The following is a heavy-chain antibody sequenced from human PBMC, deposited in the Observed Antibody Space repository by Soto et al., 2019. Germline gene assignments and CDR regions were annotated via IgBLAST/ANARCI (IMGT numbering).Heavy chain of an antibody. J-gene: IGHJ4*02. V-gene: IGHV3-30-3*01. Sequence: GGSLRLSCAASGFTFSSYAMHWVRQAPGKGLEWVAVISYDGSNKYYADSVKGRFTISRDNSKNTLYLQMNSLRAEDTAVYYCARDYISGPFFDYWGQGTLVTVSS. D-gene: IGHD6-19*01. CDR3: ARDYISGPFFDY. CDR1: GFTFSSYA. CDR2: ISYDGSNK.